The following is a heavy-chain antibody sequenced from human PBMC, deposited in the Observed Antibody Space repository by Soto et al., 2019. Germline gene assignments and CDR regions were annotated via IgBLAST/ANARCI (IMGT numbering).Heavy chain of an antibody. Sequence: GASVKVSCKASGYTFTSYYMHWVRQAPGQGLEWMGIINPSGGSTSYAQKFQGRVTMTRDTSTSTVYMELSSLRSEDTAVYYCARGSRRSYDSSGRRIPCDYWGQGTRVTVSS. V-gene: IGHV1-46*01. CDR1: GYTFTSYY. CDR3: ARGSRRSYDSSGRRIPCDY. J-gene: IGHJ4*02. D-gene: IGHD3-22*01. CDR2: INPSGGST.